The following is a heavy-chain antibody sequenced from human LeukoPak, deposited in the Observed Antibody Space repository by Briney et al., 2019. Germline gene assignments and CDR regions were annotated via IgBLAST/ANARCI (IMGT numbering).Heavy chain of an antibody. CDR1: GGSITSGGYY. D-gene: IGHD6-6*01. CDR3: ARRSYSSSSFDY. CDR2: IYYSGST. J-gene: IGHJ4*02. Sequence: PSETLSLTCTVSGGSITSGGYYWSWIRHHPGKGLEWIGYIYYSGSTHYNPSLKSRVTISVDTSKNQFSLKLSSVTAADTAVYYCARRSYSSSSFDYWGQGTLVTVSS. V-gene: IGHV4-31*03.